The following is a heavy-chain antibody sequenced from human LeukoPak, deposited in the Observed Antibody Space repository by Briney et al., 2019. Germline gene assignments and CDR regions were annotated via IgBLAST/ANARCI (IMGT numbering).Heavy chain of an antibody. Sequence: GGSLRLSCAASGFTFSSYAMSWVRQAPGKGLEWVSAISGSGGSTYYAGSVKGRFTISRDNSKNTLYLQMNSLRAEDTAVYYCAKETLYCSSTSCYTMYYMDVWGKGTTVTVSS. D-gene: IGHD2-2*02. CDR2: ISGSGGST. CDR3: AKETLYCSSTSCYTMYYMDV. V-gene: IGHV3-23*01. CDR1: GFTFSSYA. J-gene: IGHJ6*03.